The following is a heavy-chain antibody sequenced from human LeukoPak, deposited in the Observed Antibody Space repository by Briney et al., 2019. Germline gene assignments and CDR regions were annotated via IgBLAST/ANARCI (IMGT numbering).Heavy chain of an antibody. CDR2: IYYSGST. CDR1: SGSISSYY. J-gene: IGHJ4*02. D-gene: IGHD3-10*01. V-gene: IGHV4-59*01. Sequence: SETLSLTCTVSSGSISSYYWSWIRQPPGKGLEWIGYIYYSGSTNYNPSLKSRVTISVDTSKNQFSLKLSSVTAADTAVYYCARVVFTGAFDYWGQGTLVTVSS. CDR3: ARVVFTGAFDY.